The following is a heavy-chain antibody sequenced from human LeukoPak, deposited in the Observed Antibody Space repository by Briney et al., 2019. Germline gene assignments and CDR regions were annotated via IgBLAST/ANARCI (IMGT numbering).Heavy chain of an antibody. V-gene: IGHV1-18*01. CDR3: ARDSNNKYQLPSAAAGKEDYFDY. D-gene: IGHD6-13*01. J-gene: IGHJ4*02. CDR2: ISAYNGNT. CDR1: GYTFTSYG. Sequence: ASVKVSCKASGYTFTSYGISWVRQAPGQGLEWMGWISAYNGNTNYAQKLRGRVTMTTDTSTSTAYMELRSLRSDDTAVYYCARDSNNKYQLPSAAAGKEDYFDYWGQGTLSPSPQ.